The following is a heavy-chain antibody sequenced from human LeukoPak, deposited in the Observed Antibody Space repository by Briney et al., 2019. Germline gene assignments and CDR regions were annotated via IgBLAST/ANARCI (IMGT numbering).Heavy chain of an antibody. CDR2: LSSSGATT. D-gene: IGHD3-10*01. CDR3: ATYGSGTNYRKGFDY. J-gene: IGHJ4*02. Sequence: GGSLRLSCSASGFTFSTYAMSWVRQAPGKGLEWVSGLSSSGATTYYADSVNGRFTISRDNSKNMLYLQMNSLRAEDTAVYYCATYGSGTNYRKGFDYWGQGTLVTVSS. V-gene: IGHV3-23*01. CDR1: GFTFSTYA.